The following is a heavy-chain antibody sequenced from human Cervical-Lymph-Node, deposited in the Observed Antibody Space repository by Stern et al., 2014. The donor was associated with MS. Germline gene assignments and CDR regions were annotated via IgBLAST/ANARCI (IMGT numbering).Heavy chain of an antibody. CDR2: IIPFLGSG. J-gene: IGHJ6*02. D-gene: IGHD2/OR15-2a*01. CDR3: ARQYRPYFYGFGV. CDR1: GGTLKNYG. Sequence: VQLVESGAEVKKPGSSVKVSCKASGGTLKNYGISWVRQAPGQGLEWMGGIIPFLGSGDYAQDFQGRVTITADEVTSTVYMELSSLTSEDTAVYYCARQYRPYFYGFGVWGHGTTVTVSS. V-gene: IGHV1-69*01.